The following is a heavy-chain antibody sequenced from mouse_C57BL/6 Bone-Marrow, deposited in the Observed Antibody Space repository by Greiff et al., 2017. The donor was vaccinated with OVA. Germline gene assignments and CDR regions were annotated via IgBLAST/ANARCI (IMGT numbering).Heavy chain of an antibody. CDR1: GFTFSSYA. J-gene: IGHJ2*01. V-gene: IGHV5-4*01. CDR2: ISDGGSYT. D-gene: IGHD1-1*01. CDR3: ARDLYYGSRFDY. Sequence: EVHLVESGGGLVKPGGSLKLSCAASGFTFSSYAMSWVRQTPEKRLEWVATISDGGSYTYSPDNVKGRFTISRDNAKNNLYLQMSHLKSEDTAMYYCARDLYYGSRFDYWGQGTTLTVSS.